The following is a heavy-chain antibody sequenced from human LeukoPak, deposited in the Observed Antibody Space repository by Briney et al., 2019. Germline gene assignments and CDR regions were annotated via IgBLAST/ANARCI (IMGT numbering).Heavy chain of an antibody. Sequence: GGSLRLSCAASGFTFSTYWMHWVRQAPGKGLVWVSRINSDGSRTTYADSVKGRFTISRDNAKNTLYLQMNSLRTEDTAVYYCARDRGAAAGTTLGYWGQGTLVTVSS. D-gene: IGHD6-13*01. CDR1: GFTFSTYW. J-gene: IGHJ4*02. CDR3: ARDRGAAAGTTLGY. V-gene: IGHV3-74*01. CDR2: INSDGSRT.